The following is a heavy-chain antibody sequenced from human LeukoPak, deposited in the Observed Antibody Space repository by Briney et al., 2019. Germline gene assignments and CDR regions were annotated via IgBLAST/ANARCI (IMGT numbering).Heavy chain of an antibody. J-gene: IGHJ3*02. CDR3: ARPRISGPPGSFDI. CDR2: IYPGDSDT. CDR1: GYSFTSYY. V-gene: IGHV5-51*01. D-gene: IGHD1-20*01. Sequence: GESLKISCKGSGYSFTSYYIGWVRQVPGKGLEWMGNIYPGDSDTRYSPSFQGQVTISADKSINTAYLQWSSLKASDTAMYYCARPRISGPPGSFDIWGQGTVVTVSS.